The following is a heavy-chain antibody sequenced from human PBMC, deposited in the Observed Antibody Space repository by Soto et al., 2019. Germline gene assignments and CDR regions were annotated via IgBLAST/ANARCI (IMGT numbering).Heavy chain of an antibody. CDR1: GGTFSSYA. Sequence: SVKDSFKASGGTFSSYAISCVRQAPGQGLEWLGGIIPSFGKGNYQQNFQGRLTITADESTSTVYMELSGLTSGDTAVYYCARERGGYNRGDFEFWGQGTLVTVSS. D-gene: IGHD5-12*01. CDR3: ARERGGYNRGDFEF. J-gene: IGHJ4*02. CDR2: IIPSFGKG. V-gene: IGHV1-69*13.